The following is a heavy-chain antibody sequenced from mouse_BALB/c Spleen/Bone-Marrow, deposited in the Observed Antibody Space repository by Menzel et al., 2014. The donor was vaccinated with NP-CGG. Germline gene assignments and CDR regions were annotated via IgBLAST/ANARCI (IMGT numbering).Heavy chain of an antibody. CDR2: LWAGGST. V-gene: IGHV2-9*02. D-gene: IGHD1-1*01. CDR1: GFPLTDYG. Sequence: VMLVESGPGPVAPSQSLSIPCTVSGFPLTDYGVHWVRQPPGKGLEWLGVLWAGGSTNYNSTLMSRLIISKDNSKIQVFLKMNSLQTDDTAMYYCAREGRGYYGSSSDAMDYWGQGTSVTVSS. CDR3: AREGRGYYGSSSDAMDY. J-gene: IGHJ4*01.